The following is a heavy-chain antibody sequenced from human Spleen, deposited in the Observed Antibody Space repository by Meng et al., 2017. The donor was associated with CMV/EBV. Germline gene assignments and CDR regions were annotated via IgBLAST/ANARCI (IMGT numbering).Heavy chain of an antibody. CDR3: ARDRIAAAGQDQYGMDV. CDR1: YTFTGYY. J-gene: IGHJ6*02. CDR2: INPNSGGT. Sequence: YTFTGYYMHWVRQAPGQGLEWMGWINPNSGGTNYAQKFQGRVTMTRDTSISTAYMELSRLRSDDTAVYYCARDRIAAAGQDQYGMDVWGQGTTVTVSS. V-gene: IGHV1-2*02. D-gene: IGHD6-13*01.